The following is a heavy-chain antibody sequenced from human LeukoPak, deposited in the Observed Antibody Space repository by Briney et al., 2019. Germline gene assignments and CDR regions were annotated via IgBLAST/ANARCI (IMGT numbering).Heavy chain of an antibody. CDR3: ARHFVYDSSGYYYPDAFDI. J-gene: IGHJ3*02. D-gene: IGHD3-22*01. V-gene: IGHV4-39*01. CDR1: GGSISSSSYY. CDR2: IYYSGST. Sequence: SETLSLTCTVSGGSISSSSYYWGWIRQPPGKGLEWIGSIYYSGSTNYNPSLKSRVTISVDTSKNQFSLKLSSVTAADTAVYYCARHFVYDSSGYYYPDAFDIWGQGTMVTVSS.